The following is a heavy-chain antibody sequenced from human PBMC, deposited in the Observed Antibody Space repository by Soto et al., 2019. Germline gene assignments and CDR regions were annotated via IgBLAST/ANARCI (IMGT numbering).Heavy chain of an antibody. CDR1: GYTFTSYA. CDR2: INAGNGNT. V-gene: IGHV1-3*01. Sequence: QVQLVQSGAEVKKPGASVKVSCKASGYTFTSYAMHWVRQAPGQRLAWMGWINAGNGNTKYSQKFQGRITITRDTSASTAYMELSSLRSEDTAVYYCARSGVPYCGGDCYYFIDYCGQGTLVTVSS. CDR3: ARSGVPYCGGDCYYFIDY. J-gene: IGHJ4*02. D-gene: IGHD2-21*01.